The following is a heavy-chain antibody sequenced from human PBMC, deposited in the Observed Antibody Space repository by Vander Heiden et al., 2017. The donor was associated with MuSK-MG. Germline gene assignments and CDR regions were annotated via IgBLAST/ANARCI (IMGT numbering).Heavy chain of an antibody. V-gene: IGHV3-53*01. D-gene: IGHD3-22*01. J-gene: IGHJ4*02. Sequence: EVPLVESGGGLIQPGGSLRLSCAASGFTVSSNYMSWVRQAPGKGLEWVSVIYSGGSTYYADSVKGRFTISRDNSKNTLYLQMNSLRAEDTAVYYCARDIAIRTSGYYYFDYWGQGTLVTVSS. CDR1: GFTVSSNY. CDR2: IYSGGST. CDR3: ARDIAIRTSGYYYFDY.